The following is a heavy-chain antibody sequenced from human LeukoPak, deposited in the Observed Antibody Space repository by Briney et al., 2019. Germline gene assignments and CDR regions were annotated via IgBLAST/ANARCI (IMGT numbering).Heavy chain of an antibody. V-gene: IGHV4-39*07. D-gene: IGHD6-13*01. CDR2: IYYSGST. CDR1: GGSISSSSYY. Sequence: KSSETLSLTCTVSGGSISSSSYYWGWIRQPPGKGLEWIGSIYYSGSTYYNPSLKSRVTISVDTSKNQFSLKLSSVTAADTAVYYCANMLAAAGSQAFDPWGQGTLVTVSS. J-gene: IGHJ5*02. CDR3: ANMLAAAGSQAFDP.